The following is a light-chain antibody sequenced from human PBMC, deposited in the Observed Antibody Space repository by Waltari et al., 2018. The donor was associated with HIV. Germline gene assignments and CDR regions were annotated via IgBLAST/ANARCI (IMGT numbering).Light chain of an antibody. J-gene: IGKJ5*01. CDR3: MQSLQTPIT. Sequence: DIVMTQSPRSLPVTPGEPASISCRSSQSLLHTHGYNFLDWYLWKPGQSPQLLIYLGSNRASGVPDRFSGSGSGTDFTLKISRAEADDVGIYYCMQSLQTPITFGQGTRLEIK. V-gene: IGKV2-28*01. CDR2: LGS. CDR1: QSLLHTHGYNF.